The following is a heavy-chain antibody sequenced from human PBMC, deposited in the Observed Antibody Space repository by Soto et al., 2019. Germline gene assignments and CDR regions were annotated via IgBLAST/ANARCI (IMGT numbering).Heavy chain of an antibody. D-gene: IGHD6-13*01. J-gene: IGHJ6*02. CDR1: GGSFSGYY. Sequence: PSETLSLTCAVYGGSFSGYYWSWIRQPPGKGLEWIGEINHSGSTNYNPSLKSRVTISVDTSKNQFSLKLSSVTAADTAVYYCARGPYSSSWYAAYYYYGMDVWRQGTTVTVSS. V-gene: IGHV4-34*01. CDR3: ARGPYSSSWYAAYYYYGMDV. CDR2: INHSGST.